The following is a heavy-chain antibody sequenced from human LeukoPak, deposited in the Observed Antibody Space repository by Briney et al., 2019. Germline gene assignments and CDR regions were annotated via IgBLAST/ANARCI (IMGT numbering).Heavy chain of an antibody. Sequence: ASVKVSCKASGYTFIDYYMHWVRQAPGQGLEWMGIINPRGGSTIYAQDFQGRVTLTRDTSTSTVYMELSSLRSEDTAVYYCARRYYDNSGHSYGYYFDYWGQGTLVTVSS. V-gene: IGHV1-46*01. CDR2: INPRGGST. CDR3: ARRYYDNSGHSYGYYFDY. CDR1: GYTFIDYY. J-gene: IGHJ4*02. D-gene: IGHD3-22*01.